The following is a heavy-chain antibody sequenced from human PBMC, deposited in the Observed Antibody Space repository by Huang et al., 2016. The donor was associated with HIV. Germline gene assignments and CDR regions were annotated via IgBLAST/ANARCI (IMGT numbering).Heavy chain of an antibody. CDR3: AHGAYDTSGYFFRLRFDY. CDR1: GFPLNTGEVG. V-gene: IGHV2-5*02. J-gene: IGHJ4*02. CDR2: IYWDDDK. Sequence: QITLKESGPTLVKPTQTPTLTCPFSGFPLNTGEVGVGWIRQPPGKALESLALIYWDDDKRYSPSLEIRITSTKDTPKNQVVLTMTNMDPVDTATYYCAHGAYDTSGYFFRLRFDYWGRGTLVTVSS. D-gene: IGHD3-22*01.